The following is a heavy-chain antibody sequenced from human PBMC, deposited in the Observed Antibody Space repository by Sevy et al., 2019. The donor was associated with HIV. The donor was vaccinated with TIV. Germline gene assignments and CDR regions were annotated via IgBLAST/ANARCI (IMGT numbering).Heavy chain of an antibody. D-gene: IGHD1-26*01. CDR2: LYSGGST. Sequence: GGSLRLSCAASEFTVSSSYMSWVRQAPGKGLEWVSILYSGGSTYYAASVKGRFAVSRHNSKNTLYLQMNSLRAEDTAVYYCARAGTGSYRAYFDYWGQGTLVTVSS. J-gene: IGHJ4*02. CDR3: ARAGTGSYRAYFDY. CDR1: EFTVSSSY. V-gene: IGHV3-53*01.